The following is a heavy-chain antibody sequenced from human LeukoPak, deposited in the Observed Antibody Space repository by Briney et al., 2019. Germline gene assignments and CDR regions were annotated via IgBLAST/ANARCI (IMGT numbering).Heavy chain of an antibody. CDR1: GFTFSSYG. CDR3: AKDPEVRRVSGIAAAGPPFDY. V-gene: IGHV3-30*02. CDR2: IRYDVSNK. Sequence: GGSLRLSCAASGFTFSSYGMHWVRQAPGKGLEWVAFIRYDVSNKYYADSVKGRFTISRDNSKNTLYLQMNSLRAEDTAVYYCAKDPEVRRVSGIAAAGPPFDYWGQGTLVTVSS. J-gene: IGHJ4*02. D-gene: IGHD6-13*01.